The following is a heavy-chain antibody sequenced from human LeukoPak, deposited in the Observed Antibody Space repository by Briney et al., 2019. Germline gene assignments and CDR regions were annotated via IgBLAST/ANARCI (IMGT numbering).Heavy chain of an antibody. CDR1: GFTFSDYY. V-gene: IGHV3-69-1*01. Sequence: GGSPRLSCAASGFTFSDYYMSWIRQAPGKGLEWVSSISSGGTIYYADSVKGRFTISRDDAKNSLYLQMNSLRAEDTAVYYCARDKGDYHTSGSLFVFGGQGTLVTVSS. CDR3: ARDKGDYHTSGSLFVF. J-gene: IGHJ4*02. D-gene: IGHD3-22*01. CDR2: ISSGGTI.